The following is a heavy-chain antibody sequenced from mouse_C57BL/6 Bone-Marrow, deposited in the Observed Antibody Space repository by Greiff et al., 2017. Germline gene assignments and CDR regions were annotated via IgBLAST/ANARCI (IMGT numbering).Heavy chain of an antibody. CDR2: INYDGSST. V-gene: IGHV5-16*01. D-gene: IGHD4-1*01. Sequence: EVQRVESEGGLVQPGSSMKLSCTASGFTFSDYYMAWVRQVPEKGLEWVANINYDGSSTYYLDSLKSRFIISRDNAKNILYLQMSSLKSEDTATYYCAREGWEDYFDYWGQGTTLTVSS. J-gene: IGHJ2*01. CDR1: GFTFSDYY. CDR3: AREGWEDYFDY.